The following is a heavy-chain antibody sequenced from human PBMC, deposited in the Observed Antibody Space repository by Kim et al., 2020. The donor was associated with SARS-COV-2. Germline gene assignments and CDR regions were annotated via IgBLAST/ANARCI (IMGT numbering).Heavy chain of an antibody. CDR3: ARRREGSSWYNYYYYYGMDV. D-gene: IGHD6-13*01. CDR2: IYYSGST. V-gene: IGHV4-39*01. J-gene: IGHJ6*02. CDR1: GGSISSSSYY. Sequence: SETLSLTCTVSGGSISSSSYYWGWIRQPPGKGLEWIGSIYYSGSTYYNPSLKSRVTISVDTSKNQFSLKLSSVTAADTAVYYCARRREGSSWYNYYYYYGMDVWGQGTTVTVSS.